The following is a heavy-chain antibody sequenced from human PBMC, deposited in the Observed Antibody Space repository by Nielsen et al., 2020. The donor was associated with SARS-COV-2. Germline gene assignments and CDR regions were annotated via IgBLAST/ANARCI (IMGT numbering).Heavy chain of an antibody. V-gene: IGHV3-48*04. D-gene: IGHD6-13*01. J-gene: IGHJ5*02. Sequence: GESLKISCVDSTFTLSRENMNWVRQAPGKGLEWLSYINPRGSPIFYAGSVRGRFTISRDNAKNSLYLEMTSLRAEDTGLYYCARGDGSSWFANWGQGTPVTVSS. CDR3: ARGDGSSWFAN. CDR2: INPRGSPI. CDR1: TFTLSREN.